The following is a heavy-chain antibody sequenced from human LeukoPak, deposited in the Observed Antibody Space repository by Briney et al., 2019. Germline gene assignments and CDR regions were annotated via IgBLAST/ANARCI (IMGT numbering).Heavy chain of an antibody. Sequence: GGVLKISRKGSGISFTPFWIGWVRQMPGKGLGWMGIIYPGDSDTRYSPSFQGQVTISADKSISTAYLQWSSLKASDTAMYYCARRGGYDYSFDYWGQGTLVTVSS. V-gene: IGHV5-51*01. D-gene: IGHD5-12*01. CDR1: GISFTPFW. J-gene: IGHJ4*02. CDR2: IYPGDSDT. CDR3: ARRGGYDYSFDY.